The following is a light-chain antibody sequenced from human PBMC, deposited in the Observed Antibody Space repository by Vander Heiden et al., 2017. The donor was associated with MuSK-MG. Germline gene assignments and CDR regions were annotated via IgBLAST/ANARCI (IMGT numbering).Light chain of an antibody. Sequence: QSALTQPASVSGSPGPSITISFTVTSSDVGSYNLVSWYQQHPGNAPKLLIYEVSERPAGVSNRFSGSSSGNTASLTISGLQAEDDADYYCCSYAGSSTYVFGTGTKVTVL. CDR3: CSYAGSSTYV. CDR1: SSDVGSYNL. J-gene: IGLJ1*01. V-gene: IGLV2-23*02. CDR2: EVS.